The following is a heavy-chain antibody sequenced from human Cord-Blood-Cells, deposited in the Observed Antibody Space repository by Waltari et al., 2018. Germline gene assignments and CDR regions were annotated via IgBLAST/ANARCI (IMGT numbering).Heavy chain of an antibody. J-gene: IGHJ2*01. CDR2: ISGRGGTT. CDR3: AKCRRPYWYFDL. V-gene: IGHV3-23*01. D-gene: IGHD6-6*01. Sequence: EVQLLESGGGLVQPGGSLRLSCAAAGFTFSSYAMSWVRRAPGKGLEWVSVISGRGGTTTYADSVKGPFTISRDNSKNTLYLQMNSLRAEDTAVYYCAKCRRPYWYFDLWGRGTLVTVSS. CDR1: GFTFSSYA.